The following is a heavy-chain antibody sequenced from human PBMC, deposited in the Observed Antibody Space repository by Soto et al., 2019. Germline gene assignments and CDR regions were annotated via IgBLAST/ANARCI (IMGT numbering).Heavy chain of an antibody. CDR2: IYYSGST. J-gene: IGHJ5*02. CDR1: GGSISSGDYY. V-gene: IGHV4-31*03. D-gene: IGHD3-3*01. Sequence: QVQLQESGPGLVKPSQTLSLTCTVSGGSISSGDYYWSWIRQHPGRGLEWIGYIYYSGSTYYNPSLTSRVTISLDSSKNQVALKLSSVTAADKAVYYCAREEWKIGGWFDPWGQGTLVTVSS. CDR3: AREEWKIGGWFDP.